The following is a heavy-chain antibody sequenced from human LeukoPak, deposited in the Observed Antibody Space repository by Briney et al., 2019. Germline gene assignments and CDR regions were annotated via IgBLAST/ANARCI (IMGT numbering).Heavy chain of an antibody. D-gene: IGHD3-22*01. J-gene: IGHJ6*03. CDR3: ARAGPYDSSGYYYKYYYYMDV. CDR2: INHSGST. CDR1: GGSISSSGYY. Sequence: SETLSLTCTVSGGSISSSGYYWSWIRQPPGKGLEWIGEINHSGSTYYNPSLKSRVTISVDTSKNQFSLKLSSVTAADTAVYYCARAGPYDSSGYYYKYYYYMDVWGKGTTVTISS. V-gene: IGHV4-39*07.